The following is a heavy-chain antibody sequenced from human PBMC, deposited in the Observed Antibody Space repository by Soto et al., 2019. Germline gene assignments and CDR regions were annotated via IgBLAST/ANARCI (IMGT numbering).Heavy chain of an antibody. V-gene: IGHV1-18*01. CDR2: ISAYNGNT. Sequence: ASVKVSCKASGYTFTSYGISWVRQAPGQGLEWMGWISAYNGNTNYAQKLQGRVTMTTDTSTSTAYMELRSLRSDDTAVHSCARGRLLEWLSDYWGQGTLVTVSS. J-gene: IGHJ4*02. CDR1: GYTFTSYG. D-gene: IGHD3-3*01. CDR3: ARGRLLEWLSDY.